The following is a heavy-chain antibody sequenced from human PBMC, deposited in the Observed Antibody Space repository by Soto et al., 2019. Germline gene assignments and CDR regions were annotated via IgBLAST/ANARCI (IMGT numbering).Heavy chain of an antibody. J-gene: IGHJ4*02. CDR2: ISGSGGST. V-gene: IGHV3-23*01. CDR1: GFTFSSYA. CDR3: PKAWAPGAYFDY. Sequence: EVQLLESGGGLVQPGGSLRLSCAASGFTFSSYAMSWVRQAPGKGLEWVSAISGSGGSTYYADSVKGRFTISRDNSKNTLYLHMNSLRAEDTAVYYCPKAWAPGAYFDYWGQGTLVTVSS. D-gene: IGHD1-26*01.